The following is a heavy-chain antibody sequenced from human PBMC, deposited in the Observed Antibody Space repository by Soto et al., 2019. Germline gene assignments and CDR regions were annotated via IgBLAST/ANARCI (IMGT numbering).Heavy chain of an antibody. V-gene: IGHV3-23*01. Sequence: VQLLESGGGWVQPGGSLRLPCAAAGFTFSNYALTWVRQSPGKGLEWVSTFSGSGGSTYYADSVRGRFTISRDNSKNTLFLQMNSLRVEDTAIYYCARDWTGDTCPCLDVWGQGTTVSVSS. D-gene: IGHD3-3*01. CDR1: GFTFSNYA. CDR3: ARDWTGDTCPCLDV. J-gene: IGHJ6*02. CDR2: FSGSGGST.